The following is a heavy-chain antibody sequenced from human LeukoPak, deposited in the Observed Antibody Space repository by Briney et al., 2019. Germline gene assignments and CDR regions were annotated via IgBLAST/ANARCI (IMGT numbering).Heavy chain of an antibody. Sequence: VESLKISCTASGYTFSTYWIGWVRQMPGKGLEWMGIIYPGDSDTRYNPSFLGQVTISADKSISTAYLQWSSLRPSDTAMYYCAKRWADSSGSQHYFDYWGQGTLVTVSS. V-gene: IGHV5-51*01. CDR1: GYTFSTYW. CDR2: IYPGDSDT. D-gene: IGHD3-22*01. J-gene: IGHJ4*02. CDR3: AKRWADSSGSQHYFDY.